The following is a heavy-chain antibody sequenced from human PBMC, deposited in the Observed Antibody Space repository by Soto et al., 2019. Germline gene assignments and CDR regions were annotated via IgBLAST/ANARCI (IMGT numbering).Heavy chain of an antibody. V-gene: IGHV1-8*01. J-gene: IGHJ4*02. Sequence: QVQLVQSGAEVKKPGASVKVSCKASGYTFTSYDINWVRQATGQGLEWVGWMNPNSGNTGYAQKFQGRVTMTRNTSISTAYMELSSLRSEDTAVYYCARLLVTTPFVGFDYWGQGTLVTVSS. CDR2: MNPNSGNT. D-gene: IGHD4-17*01. CDR3: ARLLVTTPFVGFDY. CDR1: GYTFTSYD.